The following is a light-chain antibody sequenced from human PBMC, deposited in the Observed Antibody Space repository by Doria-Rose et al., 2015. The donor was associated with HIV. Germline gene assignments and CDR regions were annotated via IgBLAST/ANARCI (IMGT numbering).Light chain of an antibody. J-gene: IGKJ1*01. Sequence: DIQLAQSPSTLSASVGDRVTITCRASQSISNWLAWYQQKPGQATKLLIYKASTLQSGVPSRFRGSGSGTEFTLTINSLQPDDFATYHCQHFDKYFSWTFGHGTKVDIK. CDR3: QHFDKYFSWT. CDR1: QSISNW. CDR2: KAS. V-gene: IGKV1-5*03.